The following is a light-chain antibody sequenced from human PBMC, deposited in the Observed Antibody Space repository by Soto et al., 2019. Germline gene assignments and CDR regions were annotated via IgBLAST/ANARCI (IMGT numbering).Light chain of an antibody. CDR2: DAS. J-gene: IGKJ3*01. CDR3: QQRSNWPLIT. CDR1: QSVSSY. V-gene: IGKV3-11*01. Sequence: EIVLTQSPATLSLSPGESATLSCRASQSVSSYLAWYQQKPGQAPRLLVYDASNRAPGIPARFSGSGSGTYFTLTISNLEPEDFAVYYCQQRSNWPLITFGPGTKVDIK.